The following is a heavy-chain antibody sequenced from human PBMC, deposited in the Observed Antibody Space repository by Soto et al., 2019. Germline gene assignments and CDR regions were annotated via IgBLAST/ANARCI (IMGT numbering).Heavy chain of an antibody. J-gene: IGHJ6*04. V-gene: IGHV1-69*13. CDR1: GGTFSSYA. CDR3: AIAVAGTYPTEYGMNV. CDR2: IIPIFGTA. D-gene: IGHD6-19*01. Sequence: SVKVSCKASGGTFSSYAISWVRQAPGQGLEWMGGIIPIFGTANYAQKFQGRVTITADESTSTAYMELSSLRSEDTAVYYCAIAVAGTYPTEYGMNVWLTWSTVTVAS.